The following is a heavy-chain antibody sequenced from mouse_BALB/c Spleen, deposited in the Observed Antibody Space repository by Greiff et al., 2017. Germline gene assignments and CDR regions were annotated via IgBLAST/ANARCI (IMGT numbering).Heavy chain of an antibody. D-gene: IGHD2-14*01. Sequence: DVQLVESGGDLVKPGGSLKLSCAASGFTFSSYGMSWVRQTPDKRLEWVATISSGGSYTYYPDSVKGRFTISRDNAKNTLYLQMSSLKSEDTAMYYCARRRYDGTYWGQGTLVTVSA. CDR3: ARRRYDGTY. V-gene: IGHV5-6*01. CDR2: ISSGGSYT. CDR1: GFTFSSYG. J-gene: IGHJ3*01.